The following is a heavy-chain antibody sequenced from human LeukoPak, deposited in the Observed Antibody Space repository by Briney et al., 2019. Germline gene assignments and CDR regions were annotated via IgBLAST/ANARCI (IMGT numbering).Heavy chain of an antibody. CDR1: GGSISSYY. CDR3: ARHLHTSGWYRGSFDY. Sequence: SETLSLTCTVSGGSISSYYWTWIRQPPGKGLEWIGYIHYSGSTRYNPSLKSRLTISVDTSNNQFSLKLTSVTAADTAVFYCARHLHTSGWYRGSFDYWGQGTLVSVPS. J-gene: IGHJ4*02. V-gene: IGHV4-59*08. CDR2: IHYSGST. D-gene: IGHD6-19*01.